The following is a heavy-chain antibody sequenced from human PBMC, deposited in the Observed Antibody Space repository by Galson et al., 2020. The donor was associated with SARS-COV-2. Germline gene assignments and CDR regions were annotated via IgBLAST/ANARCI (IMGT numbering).Heavy chain of an antibody. CDR2: ISGTGGYT. V-gene: IGHV3-11*06. D-gene: IGHD2-15*01. CDR1: GFFPSDFY. J-gene: IGHJ5*02. CDR3: TREGHDCRSGHXYTVWPFWFDP. Sequence: GGSLRLSCAASGFFPSDFYMSWVRQAPGKGLEWIADISGTGGYTDYAESVKGRFTISRDNTKRQLTLQMNNLRAEDTGVYYCTREGHDCRSGHXYTVWPFWFDPWGQGTLVTVSS.